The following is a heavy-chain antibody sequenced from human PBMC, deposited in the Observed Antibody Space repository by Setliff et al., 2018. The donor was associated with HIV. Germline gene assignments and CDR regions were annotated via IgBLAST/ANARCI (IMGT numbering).Heavy chain of an antibody. J-gene: IGHJ4*02. Sequence: PGGSLRLSCAASGLIFSSYWMSWVRQAPGKGLEWVANIKQDGSEKYYVDSVKGRFTVSRDNAENSVYLQMNGLRVDDTALYYCVRGYDVLIGSPDSWGQGTLVTVSS. V-gene: IGHV3-7*03. CDR3: VRGYDVLIGSPDS. CDR2: IKQDGSEK. D-gene: IGHD3-9*01. CDR1: GLIFSSYW.